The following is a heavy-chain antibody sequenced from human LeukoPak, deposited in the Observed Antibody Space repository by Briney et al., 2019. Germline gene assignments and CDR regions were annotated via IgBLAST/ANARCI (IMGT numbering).Heavy chain of an antibody. J-gene: IGHJ4*02. CDR3: ARLVVSNWYHEVLLGRDY. D-gene: IGHD6-13*01. Sequence: PSETLSLTCTVSGGSISSRPYCWSWIRQPPGKGLEWLGSFYYSGSTYYKPSLKSRVTISVDTSKNQISLKLSSVTAADTAVYYCARLVVSNWYHEVLLGRDYWGQGTLVTVSS. V-gene: IGHV4-39*01. CDR1: GGSISSRPYC. CDR2: FYYSGST.